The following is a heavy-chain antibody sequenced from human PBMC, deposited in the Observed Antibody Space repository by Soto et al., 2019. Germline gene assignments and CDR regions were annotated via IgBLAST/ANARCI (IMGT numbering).Heavy chain of an antibody. CDR3: AKDGRGSGSYSTMDV. Sequence: LRLSCAASGLTFSSYAMTWVRQAPGKGLEWVSTITNRGGSTDYADSVKGRFTISRDNSKNTLYLQMNSLRAEDTGVYYCAKDGRGSGSYSTMDVWGQGTTVTVSS. V-gene: IGHV3-23*01. CDR1: GLTFSSYA. J-gene: IGHJ6*02. CDR2: ITNRGGST. D-gene: IGHD3-10*01.